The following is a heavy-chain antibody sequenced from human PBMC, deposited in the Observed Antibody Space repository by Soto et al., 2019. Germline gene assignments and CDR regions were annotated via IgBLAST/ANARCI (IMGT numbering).Heavy chain of an antibody. D-gene: IGHD4-17*01. CDR2: IHYSGET. CDR1: GGSIISTFYY. CDR3: ARWPDFRDHGWFDP. Sequence: SESLSLTCTVSGGSIISTFYYWGWLRQPPGRGLEWIANIHYSGETHYSPSLKSRVAISVDTSKSQFSLTLDSVTAADTAVYYCARWPDFRDHGWFDPWGQGILVTVSS. J-gene: IGHJ5*02. V-gene: IGHV4-39*01.